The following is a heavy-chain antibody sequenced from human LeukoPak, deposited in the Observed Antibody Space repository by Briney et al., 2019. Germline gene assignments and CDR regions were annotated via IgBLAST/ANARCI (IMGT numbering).Heavy chain of an antibody. CDR3: AKEARGYCSGGSCYSDDY. V-gene: IGHV3-23*01. Sequence: PGGSLRLSCAASGFTFSSYAMSWVRQAPGKGLEWVSAISGSGGCTYYADSVKGRFTISRDNSKNTLYLQMNSLRAEDTAVYYCAKEARGYCSGGSCYSDDYWGQGTLVTVSS. CDR1: GFTFSSYA. CDR2: ISGSGGCT. D-gene: IGHD2-15*01. J-gene: IGHJ4*02.